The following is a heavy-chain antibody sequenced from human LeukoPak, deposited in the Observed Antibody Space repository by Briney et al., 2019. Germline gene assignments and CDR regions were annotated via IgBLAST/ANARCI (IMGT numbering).Heavy chain of an antibody. CDR3: VREGNWGSFDFDY. CDR2: IHSEGIIT. J-gene: IGHJ4*02. CDR1: GFTFSSYW. Sequence: RSGGSLRLSCAASGFTFSSYWMHWVRQAPGKGLVWVSRIHSEGIITSYADSVKGRFTISRDDAKNTVHLQMNSLRAKDTAVYYCVREGNWGSFDFDYWGQGTLVSVSS. V-gene: IGHV3-74*01. D-gene: IGHD7-27*01.